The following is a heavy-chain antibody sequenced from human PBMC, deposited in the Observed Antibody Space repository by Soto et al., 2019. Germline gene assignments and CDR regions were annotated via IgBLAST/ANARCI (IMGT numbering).Heavy chain of an antibody. J-gene: IGHJ6*02. CDR3: ARDLYSGGWYRILYAMDV. CDR1: AFIFSSYS. Sequence: GGSLTLSCAASAFIFSSYSIDWVRQAPENGLEWVSSISSSSSYIYYADSVKGRFTISRDNAKNSLYLQMNSLRAEDRAVYYCARDLYSGGWYRILYAMDVWGQGTTVTVSS. V-gene: IGHV3-21*01. D-gene: IGHD6-19*01. CDR2: ISSSSSYI.